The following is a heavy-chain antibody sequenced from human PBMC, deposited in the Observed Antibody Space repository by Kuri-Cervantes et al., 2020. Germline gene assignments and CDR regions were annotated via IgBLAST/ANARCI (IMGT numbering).Heavy chain of an antibody. D-gene: IGHD3-10*01. CDR2: ISSSSSYI. CDR1: GFTFSSYA. CDR3: AKDIGGSGSYYTWADAFDI. Sequence: GESLKISCAASGFTFSSYAMSWVRQAPGKGLEWVSSISSSSSYIYYADSVKGRFTISRDNAKNSLYLQMNGLRAEDTALYYCAKDIGGSGSYYTWADAFDIWGQGTMVTVSS. V-gene: IGHV3-21*04. J-gene: IGHJ3*02.